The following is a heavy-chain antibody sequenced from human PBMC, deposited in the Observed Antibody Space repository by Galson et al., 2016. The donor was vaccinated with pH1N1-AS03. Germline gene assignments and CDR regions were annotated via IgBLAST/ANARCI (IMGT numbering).Heavy chain of an antibody. Sequence: SLRLSCAASGFIFSSDWMHWVRQVPGKGLVWVSRITSDGSSISYADAVKGRFTTSRDNVKNTLYLQMNSLRAEDTAVYHCARAMYTSGWYGMDVWGQGTTVTVSS. CDR1: GFIFSSDW. D-gene: IGHD6-19*01. CDR2: ITSDGSSI. CDR3: ARAMYTSGWYGMDV. V-gene: IGHV3-74*01. J-gene: IGHJ6*02.